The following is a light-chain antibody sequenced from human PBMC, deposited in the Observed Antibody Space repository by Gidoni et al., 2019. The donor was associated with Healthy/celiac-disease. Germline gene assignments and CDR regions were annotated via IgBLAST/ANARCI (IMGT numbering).Light chain of an antibody. J-gene: IGKJ3*01. CDR2: AAS. CDR3: QKYNSALT. Sequence: DIQMTQSPSSPSASVGDRVTITCRASPGISNYLAWYQQKPGKVPKLLIYAASTLQSGVPSRFSGSGSGTDFTLTISSLQPEDVATYYCQKYNSALTFGPGTKVDIK. CDR1: PGISNY. V-gene: IGKV1-27*01.